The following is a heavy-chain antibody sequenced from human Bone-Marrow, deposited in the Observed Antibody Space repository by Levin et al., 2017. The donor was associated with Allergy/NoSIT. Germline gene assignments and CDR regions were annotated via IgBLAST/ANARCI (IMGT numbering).Heavy chain of an antibody. CDR1: GYPFTNYW. D-gene: IGHD3-10*01. Sequence: GESLKISCQTSGYPFTNYWISWVRQMPGEGLEWMGLIYPIDSDTRYSPSFEGQVTISADRSPNTAYLQWSSLKASDTAIYFCARSGSGSWIDYWGQGTLVSVSS. J-gene: IGHJ4*02. V-gene: IGHV5-51*01. CDR2: IYPIDSDT. CDR3: ARSGSGSWIDY.